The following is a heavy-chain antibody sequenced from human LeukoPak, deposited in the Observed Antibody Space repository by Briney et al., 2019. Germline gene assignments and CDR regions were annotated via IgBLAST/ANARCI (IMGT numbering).Heavy chain of an antibody. CDR2: IWYDGSNK. Sequence: GRSLRLSCAASGFTFSSYGMHWVRQAPGKGLEGVAVIWYDGSNKYYAEFVKGRFTISRDNSKNTLYLQMNSLRAEDTAVYYCARDVSHGDYAWFAPWGQRTLVTVS. V-gene: IGHV3-33*01. CDR1: GFTFSSYG. J-gene: IGHJ5*02. CDR3: ARDVSHGDYAWFAP. D-gene: IGHD4-17*01.